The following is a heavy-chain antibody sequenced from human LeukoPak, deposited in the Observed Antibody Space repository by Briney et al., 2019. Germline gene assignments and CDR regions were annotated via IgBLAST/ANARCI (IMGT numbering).Heavy chain of an antibody. CDR2: IYYGGTI. V-gene: IGHV4-39*07. CDR3: AAGRTTVSDNWFDP. J-gene: IGHJ5*02. CDR1: GGSISRGSDY. Sequence: SETLSLTCTVSGGSISRGSDYWGWIRQPPGKGLEWIVSIYYGGTIYYNPSLTSRVTISIDTSKNQFSLKLSSVTAADTAVYYCAAGRTTVSDNWFDPWGQGTLVTVSS. D-gene: IGHD4-11*01.